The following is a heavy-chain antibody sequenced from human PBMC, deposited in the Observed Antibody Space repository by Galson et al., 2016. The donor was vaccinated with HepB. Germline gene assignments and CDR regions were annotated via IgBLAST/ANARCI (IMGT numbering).Heavy chain of an antibody. Sequence: SLRLSCAASGFNFDAYAMHWVRQAPGKGLEWVSGISWNSGIIGYADSVKGRFTISRDNAKNSLFLQVNSLRAEDTAFYYCAKDAASGDILTPYSQGFDPWGQGTLVTVSS. V-gene: IGHV3-9*01. CDR2: ISWNSGII. D-gene: IGHD3-9*01. CDR3: AKDAASGDILTPYSQGFDP. J-gene: IGHJ5*02. CDR1: GFNFDAYA.